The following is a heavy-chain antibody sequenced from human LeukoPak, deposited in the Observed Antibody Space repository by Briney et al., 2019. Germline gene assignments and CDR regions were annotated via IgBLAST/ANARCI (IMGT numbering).Heavy chain of an antibody. CDR2: IYYSGDT. D-gene: IGHD2-15*01. Sequence: SETLSLTCTVSGGSVSSSCCYWGWIRQPPGKELEWIGNIYYSGDTYYNPSLKSRVTISVDTSKNQFSLKLSSVTAADTAVCYCARSLGYCSGGRCYIYDYWGQGTLVTVSS. CDR3: ARSLGYCSGGRCYIYDY. V-gene: IGHV4-39*01. CDR1: GGSVSSSCCY. J-gene: IGHJ4*02.